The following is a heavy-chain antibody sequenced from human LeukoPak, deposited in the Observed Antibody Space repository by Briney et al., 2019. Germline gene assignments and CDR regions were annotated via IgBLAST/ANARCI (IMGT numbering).Heavy chain of an antibody. D-gene: IGHD5-18*01. CDR2: IKQDGSEK. CDR3: ASGRGYSYGYIRGYFDY. J-gene: IGHJ4*02. Sequence: GGSLRLSCAASGFTFSSYWMSWVRQAPGKGLEWVANIKQDGSEKYYVDSVKGRFTISRDNAKNHLYLQMNGLRAEDTAVYYCASGRGYSYGYIRGYFDYWGQGTLVTVSS. V-gene: IGHV3-7*01. CDR1: GFTFSSYW.